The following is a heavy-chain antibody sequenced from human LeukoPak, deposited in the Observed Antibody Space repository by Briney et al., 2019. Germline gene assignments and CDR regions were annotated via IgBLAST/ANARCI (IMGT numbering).Heavy chain of an antibody. J-gene: IGHJ4*02. CDR1: GGSISSYY. CDR3: ASSPSYGDYAY. Sequence: SETLSLTCTVSGGSISSYYWSWIRQPPGKGLEWIGYIYYSGSTNYNPSLKSRVTISVDMSKNQFSLKLSSVTAADTAVYYCASSPSYGDYAYWGQGTLVTVSS. V-gene: IGHV4-59*01. D-gene: IGHD4-17*01. CDR2: IYYSGST.